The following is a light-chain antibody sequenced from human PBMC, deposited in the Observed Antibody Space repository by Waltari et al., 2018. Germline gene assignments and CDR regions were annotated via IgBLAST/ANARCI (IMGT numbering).Light chain of an antibody. Sequence: DVVLTQSPLSLPVTLGQPASISCRSSQSLVHSDGNTYLNWFHQRPGQSPRRLIYRVSNRDSGVPDRFSGSGSGTDFTLDIRRVEAEDFGIFYCMQGTHLRTFGQGTKVEI. CDR3: MQGTHLRT. CDR2: RVS. V-gene: IGKV2-30*02. CDR1: QSLVHSDGNTY. J-gene: IGKJ1*01.